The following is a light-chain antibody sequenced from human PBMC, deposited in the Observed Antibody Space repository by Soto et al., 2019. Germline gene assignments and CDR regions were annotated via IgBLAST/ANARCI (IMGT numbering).Light chain of an antibody. V-gene: IGLV3-21*02. CDR2: EDS. Sequence: SYELTQPPSMSVAPGQTASITCGGNNIGTKSVHWYQQKPGQAPVLVVYEDSDRPSGIPERFSGSNSGNTATLTIIRVEAGDEVDYYCQVWDSSSDQHVFGTGTKLTVL. CDR1: NIGTKS. CDR3: QVWDSSSDQHV. J-gene: IGLJ1*01.